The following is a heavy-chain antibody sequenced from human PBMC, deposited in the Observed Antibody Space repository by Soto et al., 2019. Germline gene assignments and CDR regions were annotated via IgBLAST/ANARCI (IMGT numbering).Heavy chain of an antibody. CDR2: ISGSGGST. V-gene: IGHV3-23*01. CDR3: AKDPDYYGSGSYSYYFDY. CDR1: GFTFSSYA. J-gene: IGHJ4*02. Sequence: GSLRLSCAASGFTFSSYAMSWVRQAPGKGLEWVSAISGSGGSTYYADSVKGRFTISRDNSKNTLYLQMNSLRAEDTAVYYCAKDPDYYGSGSYSYYFDYWGQGTLVTVSS. D-gene: IGHD3-10*01.